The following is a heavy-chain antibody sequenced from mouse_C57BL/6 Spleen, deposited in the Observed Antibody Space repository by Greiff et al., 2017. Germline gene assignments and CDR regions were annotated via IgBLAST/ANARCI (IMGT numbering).Heavy chain of an antibody. Sequence: VKLQQPGAELVMPGASVKLSCKASGYTFTSYWMHWVKQRPGQGLEWIGEIDPSDSYTNYNQKFKGKSTLTVDKSSSTAYMQLSSLTSEDSAVSYCARYDGYDWFAYWGQGTLVTVSA. V-gene: IGHV1-69*01. CDR3: ARYDGYDWFAY. CDR1: GYTFTSYW. CDR2: IDPSDSYT. J-gene: IGHJ3*01. D-gene: IGHD2-3*01.